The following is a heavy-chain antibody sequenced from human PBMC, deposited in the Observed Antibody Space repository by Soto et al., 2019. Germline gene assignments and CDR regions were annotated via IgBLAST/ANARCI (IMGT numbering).Heavy chain of an antibody. CDR1: CACISSGNYY. D-gene: IGHD1-26*01. CDR2: IYSSGTT. J-gene: IGHJ4*02. V-gene: IGHV4-30-4*01. Sequence: QVQLQESGPGLMKPSQTLSLTCTVSCACISSGNYYWSWLRQPPGKGLEWIGYIYSSGTTYYNQSIDSRTTISVDTSKNKFPLKVRSMTAEDTAVYYCARGGTYFDCWGQATLLTVSS. CDR3: ARGGTYFDC.